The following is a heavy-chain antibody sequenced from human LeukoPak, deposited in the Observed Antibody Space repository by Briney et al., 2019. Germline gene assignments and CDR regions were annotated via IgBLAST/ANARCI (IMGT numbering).Heavy chain of an antibody. CDR1: GGSISSSSYY. Sequence: PSETLSLTCTVSGGSISSSSYYWSWIRRPPGKGLEWIGYIYYSGSTNYNPSLKSRVTITVDTSKNQFSLKLSSVTAADTAVYYCARSIAARGYYYYYMDVWGKGTTVTVSS. V-gene: IGHV4-61*01. CDR2: IYYSGST. CDR3: ARSIAARGYYYYYMDV. J-gene: IGHJ6*03. D-gene: IGHD6-6*01.